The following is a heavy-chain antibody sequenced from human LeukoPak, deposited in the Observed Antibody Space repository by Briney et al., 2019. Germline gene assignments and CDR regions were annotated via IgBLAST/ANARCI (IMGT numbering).Heavy chain of an antibody. CDR2: INPSGGSA. Sequence: ASVKVSCKASGYTYTSYYMHWVRQAPGQGLEWMGIINPSGGSASYAQEFQGRVTKTRDTSTSTVYMELSSLRSEDTAVYYCARSVGATDYWGQGTLVTVSS. CDR1: GYTYTSYY. V-gene: IGHV1-46*01. CDR3: ARSVGATDY. D-gene: IGHD1-26*01. J-gene: IGHJ4*02.